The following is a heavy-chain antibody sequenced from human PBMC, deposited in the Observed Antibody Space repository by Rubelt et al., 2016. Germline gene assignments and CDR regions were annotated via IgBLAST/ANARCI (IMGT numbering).Heavy chain of an antibody. CDR2: IYYSGST. CDR1: GGSISSGSHY. Sequence: QLQLQESGPGLVKPSETLSLTCIVSGGSISSGSHYWGWIRQPPGRGLEWIGSIYYSGSTNYNPSLNVGVPIAVVTSKNQFSLKLSSVTAEDTAVYYCARQRVEWEQLEDAAFDIWGQGTMVTGSS. V-gene: IGHV4-39*01. J-gene: IGHJ3*02. D-gene: IGHD1-26*01. CDR3: ARQRVEWEQLEDAAFDI.